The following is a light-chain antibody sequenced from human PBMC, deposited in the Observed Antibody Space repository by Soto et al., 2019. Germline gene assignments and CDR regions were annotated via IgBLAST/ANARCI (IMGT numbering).Light chain of an antibody. CDR1: QSVGSD. V-gene: IGKV3D-15*01. CDR2: GAS. CDR3: QQYNHWPPWT. J-gene: IGKJ1*01. Sequence: EVVMTQSPATLPVSPGGRVTLSCRASQSVGSDLDWYQQKPGQPPRLLIYGASTRYSGVPSRFSGSGSGTEFTLAISSLQSEDLAVYYYQQYNHWPPWTFGQGTKVEIK.